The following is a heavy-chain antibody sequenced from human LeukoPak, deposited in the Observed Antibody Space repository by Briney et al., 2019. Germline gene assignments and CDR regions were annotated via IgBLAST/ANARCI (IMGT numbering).Heavy chain of an antibody. CDR3: ARRRDGYNEDFFDY. Sequence: SETLSLTCTVSGGSISSYYWSWIRQPPGKGLEWIGYIYYSGSTNYNPSLKNRVTISVDTSKNQFSLKLSSVTAADTAVYYCARRRDGYNEDFFDYWGQGTLVTVSS. J-gene: IGHJ4*02. CDR2: IYYSGST. D-gene: IGHD5-24*01. V-gene: IGHV4-59*01. CDR1: GGSISSYY.